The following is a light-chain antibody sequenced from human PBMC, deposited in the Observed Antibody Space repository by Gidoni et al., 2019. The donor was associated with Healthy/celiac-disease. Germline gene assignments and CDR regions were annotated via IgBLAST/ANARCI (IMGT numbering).Light chain of an antibody. V-gene: IGKV3-15*01. CDR3: QQDNNWPPYT. CDR2: CAS. J-gene: IGKJ2*01. Sequence: EIVMTQSPATLSVSPGERATLSCRASKSVSSNFDWYQQKPGQAPRLLIYCASTRATGIPARFSGSGSGTEFTPTISSLQSEDFAVYYCQQDNNWPPYTFGQGTKLEIK. CDR1: KSVSSN.